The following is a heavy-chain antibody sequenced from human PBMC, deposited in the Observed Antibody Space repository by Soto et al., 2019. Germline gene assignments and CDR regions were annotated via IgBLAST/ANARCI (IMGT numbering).Heavy chain of an antibody. J-gene: IGHJ4*02. CDR1: GYTFTSYG. V-gene: IGHV1-18*01. CDR2: ISAYNGNT. Sequence: ASVKVSCKASGYTFTSYGISWVRQAPGQGLEWMGWISAYNGNTNYAQKLQGRVTMTTDTSTSTAYMGLRSLRSDDTAVYYCARTLTSCGVVIMSSTFDDWGQGTLVTFSS. CDR3: ARTLTSCGVVIMSSTFDD. D-gene: IGHD3-3*01.